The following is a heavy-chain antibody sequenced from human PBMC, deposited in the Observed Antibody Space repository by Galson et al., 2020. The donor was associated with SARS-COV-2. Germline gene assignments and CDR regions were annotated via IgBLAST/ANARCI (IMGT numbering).Heavy chain of an antibody. CDR3: AKDFLWFGELSPDW. V-gene: IGHV3-30*18. J-gene: IGHJ4*02. Sequence: GGSLRLSCAASGFTFSSYGMHWVRQAPGKGLEWVAVISYDGSNKYYADSVKGRFTISRDNSKNTLYLQMNSLRAEDTAVYYCAKDFLWFGELSPDWWGQGTLVTVSS. CDR1: GFTFSSYG. CDR2: ISYDGSNK. D-gene: IGHD3-10*01.